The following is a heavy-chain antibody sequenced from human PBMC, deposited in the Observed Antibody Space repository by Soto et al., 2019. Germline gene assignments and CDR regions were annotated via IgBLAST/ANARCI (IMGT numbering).Heavy chain of an antibody. D-gene: IGHD3-22*01. J-gene: IGHJ3*02. Sequence: EVQLVESGGGLVQPGESLRLSCAASGFTFSDYWMTWVRQAPGKGLEWVANIKKDESKKSYLDSVRGRFTISRDNARNSLYLQMDSLRAEDTALYYCARDVSPGSGPYYLEAFDMWGQGTMVTGSS. CDR2: IKKDESKK. CDR1: GFTFSDYW. V-gene: IGHV3-7*05. CDR3: ARDVSPGSGPYYLEAFDM.